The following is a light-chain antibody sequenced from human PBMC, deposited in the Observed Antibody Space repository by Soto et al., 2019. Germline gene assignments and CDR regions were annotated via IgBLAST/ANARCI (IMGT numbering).Light chain of an antibody. CDR1: QSVSSN. Sequence: EIVMTQSPATLSVSPGERATLSCRVSQSVSSNLAWYQQKPGQAPRLLIYGASTRATGIPARFSGGGSGTDFTLTISRLEPEDFAVYYCQQYGYSPITFGQGTRLEIK. V-gene: IGKV3-15*01. J-gene: IGKJ5*01. CDR3: QQYGYSPIT. CDR2: GAS.